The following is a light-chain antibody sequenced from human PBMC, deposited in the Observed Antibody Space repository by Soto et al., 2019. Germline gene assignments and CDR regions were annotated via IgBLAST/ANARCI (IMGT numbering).Light chain of an antibody. J-gene: IGLJ1*01. CDR2: EVS. CDR1: SSDVGGYNY. Sequence: QSALTQPASVSGPPGQSITISCTGTSSDVGGYNYVSWYQQHPGKAPKLMIYEVSNRPSGVSNRFSGSKSGNTASLTISGLLADDEADYYCSSYTSSSTLDVFGTGTKLTVL. CDR3: SSYTSSSTLDV. V-gene: IGLV2-14*01.